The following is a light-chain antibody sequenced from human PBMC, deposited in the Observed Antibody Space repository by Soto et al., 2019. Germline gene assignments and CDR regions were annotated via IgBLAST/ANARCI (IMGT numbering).Light chain of an antibody. CDR3: QQFSSYPLT. Sequence: ELVLTQSPGTLSFSPGERATLSCRASHTVRNNYLAWYQQKPGQAPRLLIYDASSRATGIPDRFSGGGSGTDFTLTISRLEPEDFAVYYCQQFSSYPLTFGGGTKVDIK. J-gene: IGKJ4*01. CDR1: HTVRNNY. CDR2: DAS. V-gene: IGKV3-20*01.